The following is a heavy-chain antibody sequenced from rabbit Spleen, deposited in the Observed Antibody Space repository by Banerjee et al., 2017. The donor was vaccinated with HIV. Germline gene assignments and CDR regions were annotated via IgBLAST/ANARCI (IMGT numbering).Heavy chain of an antibody. V-gene: IGHV1S45*01. CDR1: GFSFSDRDV. CDR3: ARDLVAVIGWNFNL. D-gene: IGHD2-1*01. Sequence: QEQLVESGGGLVKPEGSLTLTCKASGFSFSDRDVMCWVRQAPGKGLEWIACINTYTAKPVYATWAKGRFTISRPSSTTVTLQMTSLTVADTATYFCARDLVAVIGWNFNLWGPGTLVTVS. J-gene: IGHJ4*01. CDR2: INTYTAKP.